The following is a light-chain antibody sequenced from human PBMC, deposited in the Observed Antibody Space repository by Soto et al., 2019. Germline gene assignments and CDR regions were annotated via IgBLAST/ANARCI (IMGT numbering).Light chain of an antibody. CDR1: QGISSF. J-gene: IGKJ4*01. Sequence: DIQLTQSPSFLSASVGDRVTITCRAIQGISSFLEWYQQKPGKAPKLLXYAASTLQSGVPSRFRGSGSGTEFTLTISSLQPEDFEPYYCQQLDSYPLTFGGGTKVDIK. V-gene: IGKV1-9*01. CDR3: QQLDSYPLT. CDR2: AAS.